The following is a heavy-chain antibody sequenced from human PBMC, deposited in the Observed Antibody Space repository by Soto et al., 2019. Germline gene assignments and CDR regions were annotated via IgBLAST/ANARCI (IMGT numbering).Heavy chain of an antibody. CDR3: TTGVGADLVGVASIGVGY. Sequence: EVQLVESGGGLVKPGGSLRLSCAASGFTFSNAWMNWVRQAPGKGLEWVGRIKSKTDGGTTDYAAPVKGRFTISRDDSKNTLYLQMNSLKTEDTAVYYCTTGVGADLVGVASIGVGYWGQGTLVTVSS. CDR1: GFTFSNAW. J-gene: IGHJ4*02. CDR2: IKSKTDGGTT. D-gene: IGHD3-3*01. V-gene: IGHV3-15*07.